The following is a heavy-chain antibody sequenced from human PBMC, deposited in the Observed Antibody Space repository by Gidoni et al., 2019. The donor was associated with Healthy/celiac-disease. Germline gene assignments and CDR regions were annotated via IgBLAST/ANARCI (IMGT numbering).Heavy chain of an antibody. CDR1: GFPFDGYA. Sequence: EVQLVESGGGLVQPGRSLRLSCAASGFPFDGYAMHWVRQAPGKGLEWVSGISWNSGSIGYADSVKGRFTISRDNAKNSLYLQMNSLRAEDTALYYCAKGGQYGDYLYYFDYWGQGTLVTVSS. V-gene: IGHV3-9*01. D-gene: IGHD4-17*01. CDR3: AKGGQYGDYLYYFDY. CDR2: ISWNSGSI. J-gene: IGHJ4*02.